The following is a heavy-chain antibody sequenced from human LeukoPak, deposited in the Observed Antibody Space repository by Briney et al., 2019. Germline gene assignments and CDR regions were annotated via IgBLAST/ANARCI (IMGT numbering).Heavy chain of an antibody. CDR2: ISGSDGST. Sequence: GGSLRLSCATSGFTFSSYAMSWVRQAPGKGLEWVSAISGSDGSTYYADSVKGRFTISRDNSKNTLYLQMNSLRAEDTAVYYCANRYCSGGSCYTFDYWGQGTLVTVSS. J-gene: IGHJ4*02. D-gene: IGHD2-15*01. CDR3: ANRYCSGGSCYTFDY. CDR1: GFTFSSYA. V-gene: IGHV3-23*01.